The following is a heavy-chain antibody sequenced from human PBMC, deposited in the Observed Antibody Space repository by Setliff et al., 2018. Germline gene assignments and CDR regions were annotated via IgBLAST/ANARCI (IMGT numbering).Heavy chain of an antibody. J-gene: IGHJ3*02. CDR1: GGSINSNSYY. V-gene: IGHV4-61*02. CDR3: ARELAYYDGSAFRSGDAFDI. Sequence: PSETLSLTCTVSGGSINSNSYYWSWIRQPAGKGLEWIGRIYTSGSTYYNPSLKSRVTISVDKSRNQFSLRLTSVTAADTAVYYCARELAYYDGSAFRSGDAFDIWGQGTMVTVSS. D-gene: IGHD3-22*01. CDR2: IYTSGST.